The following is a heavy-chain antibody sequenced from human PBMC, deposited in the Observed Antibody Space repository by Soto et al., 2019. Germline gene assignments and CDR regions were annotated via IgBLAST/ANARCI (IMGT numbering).Heavy chain of an antibody. CDR1: GYTFTGYY. CDR2: INPNSGGK. Sequence: GASVKVSCKASGYTFTGYYIHWVRQAPGQGLEWMGWINPNSGGKKYAQKFLGRVTMTRGTSISTAYMEVSRLRSDDTAVYYCARVLSGGDYGDYFDYWGQGTLVTVSS. D-gene: IGHD4-17*01. CDR3: ARVLSGGDYGDYFDY. J-gene: IGHJ4*02. V-gene: IGHV1-2*02.